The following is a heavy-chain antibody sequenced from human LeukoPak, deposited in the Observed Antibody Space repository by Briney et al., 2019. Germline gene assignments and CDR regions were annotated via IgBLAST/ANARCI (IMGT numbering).Heavy chain of an antibody. D-gene: IGHD3-10*02. CDR3: AELGITMIGGV. CDR1: GFTFSSYG. Sequence: GGSLRLSCAASGFTFSSYGMHWVRQAPGKGLEWVAYIQCDGSNEQYADSVKGRFTISRDNAKNSLYLQMNSLRAEDTAVYYCAELGITMIGGVWGKGTTVTISS. J-gene: IGHJ6*04. CDR2: IQCDGSNE. V-gene: IGHV3-30*02.